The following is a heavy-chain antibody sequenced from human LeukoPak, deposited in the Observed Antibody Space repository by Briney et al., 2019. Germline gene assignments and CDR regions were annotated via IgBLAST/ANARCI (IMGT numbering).Heavy chain of an antibody. CDR2: INTNTGNP. D-gene: IGHD3-3*01. V-gene: IGHV7-4-1*02. Sequence: ASVKVSCKASGYTFTSYAMNWVRQAPGQGLEWMGWINTNTGNPTYVQGFTGRFVFSLDTSVSTAYLQISSLKAEDTAVYYCARVIDFWAKNWFDPWGQGTLVTVSS. CDR3: ARVIDFWAKNWFDP. J-gene: IGHJ5*02. CDR1: GYTFTSYA.